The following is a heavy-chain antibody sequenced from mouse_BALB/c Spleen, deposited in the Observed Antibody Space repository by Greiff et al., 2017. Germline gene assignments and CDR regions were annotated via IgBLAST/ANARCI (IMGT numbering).Heavy chain of an antibody. CDR1: GYTFTSYW. J-gene: IGHJ2*01. CDR3: ARGIPRGY. V-gene: IGHV1-7*01. CDR2: INPSTGYT. Sequence: QVQLQQSGAELAKPGASVKMSCKASGYTFTSYWMHWVKQRPGQGLEWIGYINPSTGYTEYNQKFKDKATLTADKSSSTAYMQLSSLTSEDSAVYYCARGIPRGYWGQGTTLTVSS.